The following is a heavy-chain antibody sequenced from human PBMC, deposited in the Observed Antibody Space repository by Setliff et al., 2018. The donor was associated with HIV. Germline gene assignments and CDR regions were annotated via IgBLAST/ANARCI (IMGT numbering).Heavy chain of an antibody. CDR1: GGSISSGVYY. CDR3: ARDPGGGTFDL. V-gene: IGHV4-31*03. J-gene: IGHJ2*01. CDR2: IYYSGST. D-gene: IGHD3-16*01. Sequence: SETLSLTCTVSGGSISSGVYYWSWIRQHSGKGLEWIGYIYYSGSTYYNPSLKSRVTISVDTSKNQFSLKLSSVTAADTAVYYCARDPGGGTFDLWGRGTLVTVS.